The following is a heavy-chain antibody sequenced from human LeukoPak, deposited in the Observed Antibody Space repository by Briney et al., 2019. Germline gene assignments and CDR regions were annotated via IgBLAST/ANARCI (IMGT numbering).Heavy chain of an antibody. Sequence: GESLKISCKGSGYSFTSYWIGWVRQMPGKGLEGMGIIYPGDSDTRYSPSFQGQVTISADKSISTAYLQWSSLKASDTAMYYCARLEDIVVVPAAILFGWFDPWGQGTLVTVSS. CDR2: IYPGDSDT. CDR1: GYSFTSYW. CDR3: ARLEDIVVVPAAILFGWFDP. J-gene: IGHJ5*02. V-gene: IGHV5-51*01. D-gene: IGHD2-2*02.